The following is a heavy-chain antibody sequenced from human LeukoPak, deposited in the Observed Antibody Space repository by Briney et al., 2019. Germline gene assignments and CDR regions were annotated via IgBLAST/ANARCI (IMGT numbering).Heavy chain of an antibody. Sequence: GGSLRLSCAASGFTFSSYTMNWLRQAPGKGLECVSYINSRGSTISYADSVKGRFTISRDNAKNSLYLQMNSLRAEDTAVYYCARYWSSWSADFWGQGTLVTVSS. D-gene: IGHD6-13*01. J-gene: IGHJ4*02. CDR1: GFTFSSYT. V-gene: IGHV3-48*01. CDR3: ARYWSSWSADF. CDR2: INSRGSTI.